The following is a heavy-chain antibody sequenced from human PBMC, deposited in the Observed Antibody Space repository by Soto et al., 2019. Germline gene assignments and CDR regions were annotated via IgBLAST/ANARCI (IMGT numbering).Heavy chain of an antibody. CDR3: ARGLIAVAGNGSKRGFDY. J-gene: IGHJ4*02. CDR1: GGSFSGYY. D-gene: IGHD6-19*01. V-gene: IGHV4-34*01. Sequence: SETLSLTCAVYGGSFSGYYWSWIRQPPGKGLEWIGEINHSGSTNYNPSLKSRVTISVDTSKNQFSLKLSSVTAADTAVYYCARGLIAVAGNGSKRGFDYWGQATLVTVS. CDR2: INHSGST.